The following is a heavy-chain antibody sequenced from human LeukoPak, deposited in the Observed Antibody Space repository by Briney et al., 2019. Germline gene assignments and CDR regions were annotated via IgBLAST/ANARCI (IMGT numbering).Heavy chain of an antibody. D-gene: IGHD1-26*01. V-gene: IGHV3-49*03. CDR3: ARDPIVGSTPNWFDP. Sequence: GGSLRLSCTASGFTFRDSNMGWFRQAPGKGLEWVGFIRSQTYGGTTQYAPSVKGRFTISIDDPTSIAYLQMDSLKTEDTGVYFCARDPIVGSTPNWFDPWGQGTQVTVSS. CDR1: GFTFRDSN. J-gene: IGHJ5*02. CDR2: IRSQTYGGTT.